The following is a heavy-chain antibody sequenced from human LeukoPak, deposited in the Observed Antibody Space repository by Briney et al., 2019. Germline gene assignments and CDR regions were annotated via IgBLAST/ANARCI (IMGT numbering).Heavy chain of an antibody. CDR3: ATVAGHTVYYYYYYGMDV. D-gene: IGHD6-19*01. CDR1: GFTFSSYW. V-gene: IGHV3-74*01. CDR2: INSDGSST. Sequence: GGSLRLSCAASGFTFSSYWMHWVRQAPGKGLVWVSRINSDGSSTSYADSVKGRFTISRDNSKNTLYLQMNSLRAEDTAVYYCATVAGHTVYYYYYYGMDVWGQGTTVTVSS. J-gene: IGHJ6*02.